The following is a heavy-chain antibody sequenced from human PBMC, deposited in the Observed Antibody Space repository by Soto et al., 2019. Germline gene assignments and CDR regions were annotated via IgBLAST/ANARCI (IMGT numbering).Heavy chain of an antibody. V-gene: IGHV3-30-3*01. CDR1: GFTFSSYA. Sequence: GGSLRLSCAASGFTFSSYAMHWVRQDPGKGLEWVAVISYDGSNKYYADSVKGRFTISRDNSKNTLYLQMNSLRAEDTAVYYRARGRFGELLSAHFDYWGQGTLVTVSS. D-gene: IGHD3-10*01. J-gene: IGHJ4*02. CDR3: ARGRFGELLSAHFDY. CDR2: ISYDGSNK.